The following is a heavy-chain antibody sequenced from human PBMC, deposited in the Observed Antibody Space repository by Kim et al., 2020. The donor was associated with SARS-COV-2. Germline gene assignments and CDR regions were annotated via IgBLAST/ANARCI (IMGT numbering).Heavy chain of an antibody. Sequence: GGSLRLSCAASGFTFSSYGMHWVRQAPGKGLEWVAVIWYDGSNKYYADSVKGRFTISRDNSKNTLYLQMNSLRAEDTAVYYCARDPPPIYSYGNWFDPWGQGTLVTVSS. J-gene: IGHJ5*02. D-gene: IGHD5-18*01. CDR3: ARDPPPIYSYGNWFDP. V-gene: IGHV3-33*01. CDR1: GFTFSSYG. CDR2: IWYDGSNK.